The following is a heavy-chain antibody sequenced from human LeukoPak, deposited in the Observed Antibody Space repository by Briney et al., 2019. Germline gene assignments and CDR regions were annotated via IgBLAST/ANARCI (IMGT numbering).Heavy chain of an antibody. J-gene: IGHJ6*02. V-gene: IGHV1-46*01. CDR1: AYTFTTYY. Sequence: ASVKVSCKSSAYTFTTYYIHWVRQAPGQGLKWIGMIYPSTGSTYYAQRFQGRVTMTRDTSTSTVYMELGSLTSDDTAVYHCARDWRIALVRGVINVPGGMNVWGQGTTVTVSS. D-gene: IGHD3-10*01. CDR3: ARDWRIALVRGVINVPGGMNV. CDR2: IYPSTGST.